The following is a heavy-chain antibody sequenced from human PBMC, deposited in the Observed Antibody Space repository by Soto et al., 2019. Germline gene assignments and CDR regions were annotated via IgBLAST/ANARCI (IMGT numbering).Heavy chain of an antibody. CDR1: GYTFTSYG. Sequence: ASVKVSCKASGYTFTSYGISWVRQAPGQGLEWMGWISAYNGNTNYAQKLQGRVTMTTDTSTSTAYMELRSLRSDDTAVYYCARDVATTAEGDDAFDIWGQRTMVTVSS. D-gene: IGHD5-12*01. CDR2: ISAYNGNT. CDR3: ARDVATTAEGDDAFDI. J-gene: IGHJ3*02. V-gene: IGHV1-18*01.